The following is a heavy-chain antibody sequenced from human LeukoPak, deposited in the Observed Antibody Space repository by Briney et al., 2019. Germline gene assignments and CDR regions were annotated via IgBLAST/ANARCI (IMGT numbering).Heavy chain of an antibody. D-gene: IGHD3-3*01. CDR3: ARDPYDFWSGYYPYYFDY. CDR1: GFTFSSHS. J-gene: IGHJ4*02. CDR2: ISYDGSNK. V-gene: IGHV3-30*03. Sequence: PGGSLRLSCAASGFTFSSHSMNWVRQAPGKGLEWVAVISYDGSNKYYADSVKGRFTISRDNSKNTLYLQMNSLRAEDTAVYYCARDPYDFWSGYYPYYFDYWGQGTLVTVSS.